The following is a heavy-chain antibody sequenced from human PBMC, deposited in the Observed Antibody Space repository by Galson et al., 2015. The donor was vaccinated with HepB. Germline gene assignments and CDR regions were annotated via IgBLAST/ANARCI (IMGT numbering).Heavy chain of an antibody. CDR2: IATATGNT. J-gene: IGHJ4*02. D-gene: IGHD6-13*01. CDR3: ARGDGSSWLTY. CDR1: GYRFTDNY. V-gene: IGHV1-3*04. Sequence: SVKVSCKASGYRFTDNYIHWVRQAPGQGLEWMGWIATATGNTKYSPKFQGRVTITRDTSASTAYLELSSLIYEDTAVYYCARGDGSSWLTYWGQGTLVIVSS.